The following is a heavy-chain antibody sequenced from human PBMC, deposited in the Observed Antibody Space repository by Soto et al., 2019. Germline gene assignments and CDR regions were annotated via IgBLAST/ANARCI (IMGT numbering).Heavy chain of an antibody. CDR3: ARERESRSTVTIGLGY. CDR1: GFTFSSYA. V-gene: IGHV3-30-3*01. J-gene: IGHJ4*02. D-gene: IGHD4-4*01. CDR2: ISYDGSNK. Sequence: PGGSLRLSCAASGFTFSSYAMHWVRQALGKGLEWVAVISYDGSNKYYADSVKGRFTISRDNSKNTLYLQMNSLRAEDTAVYYCARERESRSTVTIGLGYWGQGTLVTVSS.